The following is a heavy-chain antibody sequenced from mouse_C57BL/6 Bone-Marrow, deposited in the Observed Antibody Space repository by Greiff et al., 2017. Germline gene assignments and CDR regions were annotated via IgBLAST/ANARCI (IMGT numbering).Heavy chain of an antibody. CDR3: ARMRGPWMAY. V-gene: IGHV5-4*03. CDR2: ISGGGSYT. CDR1: GFTFSSYA. Sequence: EVKLMESGGGLVKPGGSLKLSCAASGFTFSSYAMPWVRQTPEKRLEWVASISGGGSYTYYPDNVKGRFTISRDNAKNNLYLQMSRLKSEDTAMYYCARMRGPWMAYWGQGTLVTVSA. J-gene: IGHJ3*01. D-gene: IGHD3-3*01.